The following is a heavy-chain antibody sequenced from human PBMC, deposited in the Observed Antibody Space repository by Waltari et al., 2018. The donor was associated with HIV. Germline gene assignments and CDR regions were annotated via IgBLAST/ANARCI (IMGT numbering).Heavy chain of an antibody. Sequence: QLQLVQSGAEVKKPGSSVRVSCKASGGAFVSHTINWVRQAPGQGLEWMGRDIPMFGTANYAKKFQGRVTITADKSTSTAYMELNGLRVDDTAVYYCASARETMGVDFDSWGQGSQVIVS. CDR3: ASARETMGVDFDS. J-gene: IGHJ5*01. V-gene: IGHV1-69*08. D-gene: IGHD3-10*01. CDR1: GGAFVSHT. CDR2: DIPMFGTA.